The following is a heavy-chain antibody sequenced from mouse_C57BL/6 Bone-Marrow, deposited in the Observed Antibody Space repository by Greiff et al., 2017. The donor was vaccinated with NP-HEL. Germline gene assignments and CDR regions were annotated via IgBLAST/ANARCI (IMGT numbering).Heavy chain of an antibody. D-gene: IGHD3-3*01. V-gene: IGHV1-50*01. Sequence: QVQLQQPGAELVKPGASVKLSCKASGYTFTSYWMQWVKQRPGQGLEWIGEIDPSDSYTNYNQKFKGKATLTVDTSASTAYMQLSSLTSEDSAVYYCARRDHFDYWGQGTTLTVSS. J-gene: IGHJ2*01. CDR1: GYTFTSYW. CDR3: ARRDHFDY. CDR2: IDPSDSYT.